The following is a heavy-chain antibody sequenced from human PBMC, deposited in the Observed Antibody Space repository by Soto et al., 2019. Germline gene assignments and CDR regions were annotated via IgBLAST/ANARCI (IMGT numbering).Heavy chain of an antibody. J-gene: IGHJ6*02. D-gene: IGHD2-2*02. Sequence: GASVKVSCKAAGGTFSSYAISWGRQAPGQGLGWMGGIIPIFGTANYAQKFQGRVTITADESTSTAYMELSSLRSEDTAVYYCARDHGYCSRTSCYMDYYYGMDVWGQGTTVTVSS. CDR3: ARDHGYCSRTSCYMDYYYGMDV. CDR1: GGTFSSYA. V-gene: IGHV1-69*13. CDR2: IIPIFGTA.